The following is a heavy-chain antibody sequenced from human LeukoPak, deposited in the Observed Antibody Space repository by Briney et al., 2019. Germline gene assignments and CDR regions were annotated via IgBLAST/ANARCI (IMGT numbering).Heavy chain of an antibody. CDR3: TRGRGGDGYNWLCYFDY. D-gene: IGHD5-24*01. CDR2: ISYDGSNK. Sequence: GGSLRLSCAASAFTFNSYAMHWVRQAPGKGLEWVAVISYDGSNKYYADSVKGRFTISRDNSKNTLYLQMNSLRSDDTAGYYCTRGRGGDGYNWLCYFDYWGQGTLVTVSS. J-gene: IGHJ4*02. CDR1: AFTFNSYA. V-gene: IGHV3-30-3*01.